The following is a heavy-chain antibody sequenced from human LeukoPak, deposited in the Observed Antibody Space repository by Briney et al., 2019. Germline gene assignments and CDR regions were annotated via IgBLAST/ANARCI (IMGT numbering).Heavy chain of an antibody. J-gene: IGHJ6*03. CDR1: GGSISSYY. Sequence: SQTLSLTCTVSGGSISSYYWSWIRQPPGKGLEWIGYVYDLGSTNYNPSLRSRATISVDTSNNQFSLKVSIVTAADTAVYYCARTYYFGSGSYRYMDVWGKGTTVTVSS. V-gene: IGHV4-59*08. CDR3: ARTYYFGSGSYRYMDV. D-gene: IGHD3-10*01. CDR2: VYDLGST.